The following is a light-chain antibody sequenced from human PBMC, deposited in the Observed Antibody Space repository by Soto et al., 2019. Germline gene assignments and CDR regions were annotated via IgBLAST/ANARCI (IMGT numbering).Light chain of an antibody. CDR3: CSYAGSSTLV. J-gene: IGLJ2*01. V-gene: IGLV2-23*01. CDR1: SSDVGSYNL. CDR2: EGS. Sequence: QSALTKPASVSGSPGQSITISCTGTSSDVGSYNLVSWYQQHPGKAPKFMIYEGSKRPSGVSNRFSGSKSGNTASLTISGLQAEDEADYYCCSYAGSSTLVFGGGTKLTVL.